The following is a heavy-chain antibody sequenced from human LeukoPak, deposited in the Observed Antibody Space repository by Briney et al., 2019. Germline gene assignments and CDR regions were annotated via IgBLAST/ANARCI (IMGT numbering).Heavy chain of an antibody. Sequence: GGSLRLSCGASGFTFSSYWMFWVRQAPGKGLVWVSRINTDGSSTTHADSVKGRFTISRDNAKNTLYQQMNSLRAEDTAVYYCARAGYDSSGSYIATFDYWGQGTLVTVSS. J-gene: IGHJ4*02. CDR2: INTDGSST. CDR1: GFTFSSYW. CDR3: ARAGYDSSGSYIATFDY. V-gene: IGHV3-74*01. D-gene: IGHD3-22*01.